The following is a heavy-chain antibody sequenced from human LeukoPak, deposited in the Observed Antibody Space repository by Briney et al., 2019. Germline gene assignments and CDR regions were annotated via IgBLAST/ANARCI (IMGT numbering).Heavy chain of an antibody. D-gene: IGHD1-1*01. V-gene: IGHV3-23*01. J-gene: IGHJ4*02. Sequence: GGSLRLSCAASGFTFSTYVMSWVRQAPGKGLEWVSAISGSGGSTYYADSVKGRFTISRDNSKNTLYLQMNSLGADDTAVYYCAKGNWRYFDYWGEGALVTVSS. CDR2: ISGSGGST. CDR1: GFTFSTYV. CDR3: AKGNWRYFDY.